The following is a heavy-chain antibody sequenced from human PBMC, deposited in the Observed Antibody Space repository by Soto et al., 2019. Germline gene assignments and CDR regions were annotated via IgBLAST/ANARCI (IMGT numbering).Heavy chain of an antibody. Sequence: GESLKISCKGSGYSFTSYWISWVRQMPGKGLEWMGRIDPSDSYTNYSPSFQGHVTISADKSISPAYLQWSRLKASDTAMYYCARVTVRGDYYFYYMDVWGKGTTVTVSS. CDR1: GYSFTSYW. CDR2: IDPSDSYT. J-gene: IGHJ6*03. CDR3: ARVTVRGDYYFYYMDV. V-gene: IGHV5-10-1*01. D-gene: IGHD3-10*01.